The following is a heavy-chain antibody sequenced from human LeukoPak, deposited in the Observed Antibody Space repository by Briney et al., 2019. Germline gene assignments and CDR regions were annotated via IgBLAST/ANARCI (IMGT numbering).Heavy chain of an antibody. CDR3: ARAKRRFLHYCSGGSCYGEGNDY. Sequence: SETLSLTCTVSGDSISNTYYYWAWIRQPPGKGLEWIGEINHSGSTNYNPSLKSRVTISVDTSKNQFSLKLSSVTAADTAVYYCARAKRRFLHYCSGGSCYGEGNDYWGQGTLVTVSS. CDR1: GDSISNTYYY. J-gene: IGHJ4*02. CDR2: INHSGST. D-gene: IGHD2-15*01. V-gene: IGHV4-39*07.